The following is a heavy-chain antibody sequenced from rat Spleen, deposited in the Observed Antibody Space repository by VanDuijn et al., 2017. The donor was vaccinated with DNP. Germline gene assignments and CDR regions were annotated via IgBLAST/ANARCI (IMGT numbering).Heavy chain of an antibody. D-gene: IGHD1-11*01. J-gene: IGHJ2*01. CDR3: ARFYGGFDY. Sequence: QVQLKESGPGLVQPSQTLSLTCTVSGLSLTSNSVSWIRQPPGKGLEWMGVIWTGGNTDYNSTLKSRLSFSKATSKSQVLLKMHSLQTEDTAMYFCARFYGGFDYWGQGVMVTVSS. CDR1: GLSLTSNS. CDR2: IWTGGNT. V-gene: IGHV2-47*01.